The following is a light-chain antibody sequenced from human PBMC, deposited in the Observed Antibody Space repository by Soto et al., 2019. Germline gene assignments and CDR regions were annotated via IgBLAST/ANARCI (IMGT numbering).Light chain of an antibody. V-gene: IGKV3-11*01. J-gene: IGKJ1*01. CDR3: QHRSNWPRT. CDR1: QSVSSY. Sequence: EIVLTQVPATLSVSPGERATLSCRASQSVSSYLAWYQQKPGQAPTLLIYDASNRATGIPTRFSGSGSGTDFTITISSLEPEDFAVYYCQHRSNWPRTFGQGTRVEIK. CDR2: DAS.